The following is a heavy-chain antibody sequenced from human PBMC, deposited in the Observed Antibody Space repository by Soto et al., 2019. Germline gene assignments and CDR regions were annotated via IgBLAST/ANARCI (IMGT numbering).Heavy chain of an antibody. Sequence: QVQLQESGPGLVKPSQTLSLTCTVSGGSISSGGYYWSWIRQHPGKGLEWIGYIYYSGSTYYNPSVKSRVTTSGDTSKNQFSLKLRSVTAADTAVYYCARGELRFWFDPWGQGTLVTVSS. D-gene: IGHD1-26*01. J-gene: IGHJ5*02. CDR2: IYYSGST. CDR1: GGSISSGGYY. V-gene: IGHV4-31*03. CDR3: ARGELRFWFDP.